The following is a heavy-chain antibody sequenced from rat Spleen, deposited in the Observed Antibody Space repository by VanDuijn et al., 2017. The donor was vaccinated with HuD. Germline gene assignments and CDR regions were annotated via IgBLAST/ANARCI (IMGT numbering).Heavy chain of an antibody. D-gene: IGHD1-9*01. V-gene: IGHV5-22*01. CDR2: ISYEGSST. CDR1: GFTFSDYY. J-gene: IGHJ2*01. Sequence: EVQLVESGGGLVQPGRSLKLSCAASGFTFSDYYMAWVRQAPKKGLEWVASISYEGSSTYYGDSVKGRVTIARDNAKSTLSLQMDSLRSEDTATYYCARRHYGYTDYFDYWGQGVMVTVSS. CDR3: ARRHYGYTDYFDY.